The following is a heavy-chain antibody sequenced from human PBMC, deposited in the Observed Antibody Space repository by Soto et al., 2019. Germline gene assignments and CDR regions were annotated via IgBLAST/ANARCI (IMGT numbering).Heavy chain of an antibody. J-gene: IGHJ4*02. CDR2: IYWDDDK. D-gene: IGHD6-13*01. Sequence: QITLKESGPTLVKPTQTLTLTCTFSGFSLSTSGVGVGWIRQPPGKALEWLALIYWDDDKRDSPSLKRRLTITKDTSKNQVVLTMTNMDPVDTATYYCALAAACSGGLWFDYWGQGTLVPVSS. V-gene: IGHV2-5*02. CDR1: GFSLSTSGVG. CDR3: ALAAACSGGLWFDY.